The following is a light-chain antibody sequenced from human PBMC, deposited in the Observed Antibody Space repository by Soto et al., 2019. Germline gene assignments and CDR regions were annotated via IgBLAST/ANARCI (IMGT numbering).Light chain of an antibody. CDR1: HTISSSY. Sequence: EIVLTQSPGTLSLSPGERATLSCRASHTISSSYLAWYQQKPGQAPRLLMYGISTRATGVPNRFRGSGSGTDFTLTITRLEPEDFAVSYCQQYDSSSPRTFGQGTKVDI. V-gene: IGKV3-20*01. CDR2: GIS. CDR3: QQYDSSSPRT. J-gene: IGKJ1*01.